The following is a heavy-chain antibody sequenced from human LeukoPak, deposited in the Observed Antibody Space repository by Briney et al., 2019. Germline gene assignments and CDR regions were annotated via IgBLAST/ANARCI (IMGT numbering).Heavy chain of an antibody. CDR2: ISSSSSTI. Sequence: GGSLRLSCAASGFTFSSYSMNWVRQAPGKGLEWVSYISSSSSTIYYADSVKGRFTISRDNAKNSLYLQMNSLRAEDTAVYYCARTIYYYESTSYFSDAFDVWGQGTMVTVSS. V-gene: IGHV3-48*04. J-gene: IGHJ3*01. CDR1: GFTFSSYS. CDR3: ARTIYYYESTSYFSDAFDV. D-gene: IGHD3-22*01.